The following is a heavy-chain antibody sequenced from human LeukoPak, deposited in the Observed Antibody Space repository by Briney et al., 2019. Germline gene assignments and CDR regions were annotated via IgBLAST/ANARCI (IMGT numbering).Heavy chain of an antibody. CDR1: AFTLSNCW. J-gene: IGHJ4*02. CDR2: INNDRNLT. Sequence: GGSVSLSCAASAFTLSNCWMIHWVRQVPGKGLQWVSRINNDRNLTTDGRDTGYADSVKGRITISTDNANNTLYLQMNSLRAEDTAVYYCATTPYETYYYDSSGYRTHDYWGQGTLVTVSS. D-gene: IGHD3-22*01. CDR3: ATTPYETYYYDSSGYRTHDY. V-gene: IGHV3-74*03.